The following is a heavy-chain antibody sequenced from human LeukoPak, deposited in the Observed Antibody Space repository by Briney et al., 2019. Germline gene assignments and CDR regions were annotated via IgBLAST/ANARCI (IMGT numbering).Heavy chain of an antibody. J-gene: IGHJ4*02. CDR3: GLVVVPAASIDY. CDR1: GGSFSGYY. Sequence: PSETLSLTCAVYGGSFSGYYWSWIRQPPGKGLEWIGEINHSGSTNYNPSLKSRVTISVDTSKNQFSLKLSSVTAADTAVYYWGLVVVPAASIDYWGQGTLVTVSS. D-gene: IGHD2-2*01. V-gene: IGHV4-34*01. CDR2: INHSGST.